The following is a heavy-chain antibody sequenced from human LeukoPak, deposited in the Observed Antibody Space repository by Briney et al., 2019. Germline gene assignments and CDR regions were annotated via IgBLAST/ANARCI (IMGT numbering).Heavy chain of an antibody. J-gene: IGHJ4*02. CDR3: AFEYFDF. Sequence: GGSLRLSCAASGLTFSSYGMHWVRQAPGKGLEWVAVISYDGSNKYYADSVKGRFTISRDNSKNTLYLQMSNLRDEDTALYYCAFEYFDFWGQGTLVTVSS. D-gene: IGHD3-9*01. V-gene: IGHV3-30*03. CDR2: ISYDGSNK. CDR1: GLTFSSYG.